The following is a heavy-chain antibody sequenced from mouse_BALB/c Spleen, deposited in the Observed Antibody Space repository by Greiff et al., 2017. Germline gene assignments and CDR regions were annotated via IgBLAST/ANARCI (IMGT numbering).Heavy chain of an antibody. Sequence: QVQLQQSGPELVKPGASVKISCKASGYAFSSSWMNWVKQRPGQGLEWIGRIYPGDGDTNYNGKFKGKATLTADKSSSTAYMQLSSLTSVDSAVYFCARGAYYSRAMDYWGQGTSVTVSS. CDR2: IYPGDGDT. J-gene: IGHJ4*01. D-gene: IGHD2-12*01. V-gene: IGHV1-82*01. CDR3: ARGAYYSRAMDY. CDR1: GYAFSSSW.